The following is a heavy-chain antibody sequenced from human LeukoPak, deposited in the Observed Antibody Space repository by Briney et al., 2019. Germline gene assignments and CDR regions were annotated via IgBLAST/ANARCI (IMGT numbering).Heavy chain of an antibody. V-gene: IGHV3-21*04. CDR1: GFTFSSYS. Sequence: NPGGSLRLSCAASGFTFSSYSMNWVRQAPGKGLEWVSSISSSSSYIYYADSVKGRFTISRDNSKNTLFLQMNSLRAEDTAVYYCANYRIQLWQRNDAFDIWGQGTMVTVSS. J-gene: IGHJ3*02. D-gene: IGHD5-18*01. CDR3: ANYRIQLWQRNDAFDI. CDR2: ISSSSSYI.